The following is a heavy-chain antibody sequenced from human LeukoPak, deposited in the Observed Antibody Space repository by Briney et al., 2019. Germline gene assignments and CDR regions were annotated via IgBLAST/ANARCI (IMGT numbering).Heavy chain of an antibody. CDR1: GGSFSGYY. D-gene: IGHD2-2*01. J-gene: IGHJ6*02. Sequence: SETLSLTCAVYGGSFSGYYWSWIRQPPGKGLEWIGEINHSGSTNYNPSLKSRVTISVDTSKNQFSLKLSSVTAADTAVYYCAGLGYCSSTSCYHYYYYYGMDVWGQGTTVTVSS. CDR2: INHSGST. V-gene: IGHV4-34*01. CDR3: AGLGYCSSTSCYHYYYYYGMDV.